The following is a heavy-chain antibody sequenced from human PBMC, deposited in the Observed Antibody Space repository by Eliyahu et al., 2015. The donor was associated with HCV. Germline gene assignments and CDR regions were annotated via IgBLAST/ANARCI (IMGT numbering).Heavy chain of an antibody. D-gene: IGHD6-13*01. V-gene: IGHV3-21*01. CDR1: GFTFGSYS. CDR3: ARDRLTAAVFPAFDS. CDR2: ISSSSGYL. Sequence: EVQLVESGGGLVKPGESLXXSCAAXGFTFGSYSMNWVRQAPGKGLEWVSTISSSSGYLYYADSSKGRFIVSRDNAKNSLYLQMNSLRPEDSAVYYCARDRLTAAVFPAFDSWGQGTLVTVS. J-gene: IGHJ4*02.